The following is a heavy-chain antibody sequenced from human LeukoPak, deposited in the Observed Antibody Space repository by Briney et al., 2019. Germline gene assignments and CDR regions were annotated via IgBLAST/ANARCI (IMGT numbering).Heavy chain of an antibody. Sequence: PGGSLRLSCAASGFAFSSYAMHCVRQAPGKGLEWVAVISYDGSNKYYADSVKGRFTISRDNSKNTLYLQMNSLRAEDTAVYYCAKDGGGTNVRPYCFDFWGQGTLVTVSS. CDR1: GFAFSSYA. J-gene: IGHJ4*02. V-gene: IGHV3-30-3*01. CDR3: AKDGGGTNVRPYCFDF. CDR2: ISYDGSNK. D-gene: IGHD2-21*01.